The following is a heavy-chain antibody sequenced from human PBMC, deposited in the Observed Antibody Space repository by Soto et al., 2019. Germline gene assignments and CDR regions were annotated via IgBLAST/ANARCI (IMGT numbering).Heavy chain of an antibody. CDR3: ARLYCTSDTCDSWFDP. V-gene: IGHV5-10-1*01. D-gene: IGHD2-8*01. CDR1: GYTFTTFW. Sequence: GESLKISCTGFGYTFTTFWISWVRQRPGKGLEWMGRIDPRDSYTNYSPSFQGRVSISVDKSISTAYLQWSSLEASDTAIYYCARLYCTSDTCDSWFDPWGQGTTVTVSS. CDR2: IDPRDSYT. J-gene: IGHJ5*01.